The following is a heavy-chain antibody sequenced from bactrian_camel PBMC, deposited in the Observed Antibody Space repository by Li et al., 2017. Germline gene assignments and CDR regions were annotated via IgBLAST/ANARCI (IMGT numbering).Heavy chain of an antibody. CDR2: VTNGGGAQ. V-gene: IGHV3S40*01. D-gene: IGHD6*01. CDR1: GFKFGDYV. Sequence: EVQLVESGGGSVQPGGSLKLSCVASGFKFGDYVMNWVRQAPGKGLEWISRVTNGGGAQYYSNSVKGRFIISRDNAKNTLYLQMNSVTIDDTGIYYCTTLDQGWYPPPIGSWGQGTQVTVS. J-gene: IGHJ6*01. CDR3: TTLDQGWYPPPIGS.